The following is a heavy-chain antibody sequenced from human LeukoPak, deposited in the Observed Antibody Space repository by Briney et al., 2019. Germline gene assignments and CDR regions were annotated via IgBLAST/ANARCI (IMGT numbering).Heavy chain of an antibody. J-gene: IGHJ6*03. CDR3: ARGGSIAARTYYYYYMDV. CDR1: GGSFSGYY. CDR2: INHSGST. V-gene: IGHV4-34*01. D-gene: IGHD6-6*01. Sequence: SETLSLTCAVYGGSFSGYYWSWLRQPPGKGLEWIGEINHSGSTNYNPSLKSRVTISVDTSKNQFSLKLSSVTAADTAVYYCARGGSIAARTYYYYYMDVWGKGTTVTVSS.